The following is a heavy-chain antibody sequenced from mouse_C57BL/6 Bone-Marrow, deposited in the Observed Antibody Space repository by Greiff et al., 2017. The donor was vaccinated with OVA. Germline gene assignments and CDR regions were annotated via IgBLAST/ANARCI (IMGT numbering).Heavy chain of an antibody. CDR3: ARGEELLLYFDY. CDR2: IYPGSGNT. D-gene: IGHD1-1*01. CDR1: GYTFTDYY. Sequence: QVQLQQSGAELVRPGASVKLSCKASGYTFTDYYINWVKQRPGQGLEWIARIYPGSGNTYYNEKFKGKATLTAEKSSSTAYMQLSSLTSEDTAVYYCARGEELLLYFDYWGQGTTLTVSS. J-gene: IGHJ2*01. V-gene: IGHV1-76*01.